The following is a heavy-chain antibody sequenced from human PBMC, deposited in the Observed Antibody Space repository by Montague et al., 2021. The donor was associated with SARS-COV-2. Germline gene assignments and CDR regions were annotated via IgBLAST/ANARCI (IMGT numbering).Heavy chain of an antibody. Sequence: CAISGDNVWSNTAAWNWIRQSPSGGLEWLGRTNYRSKWTSDYATSVEGRISIDPDTSKNQSFLHLRSVTPEDTGVYYCVRDTGSAQAGFDAWGQGTLVTVSS. CDR1: GDNVWSNTAA. V-gene: IGHV6-1*01. CDR3: VRDTGSAQAGFDA. D-gene: IGHD4-17*01. CDR2: TNYRSKWTS. J-gene: IGHJ4*02.